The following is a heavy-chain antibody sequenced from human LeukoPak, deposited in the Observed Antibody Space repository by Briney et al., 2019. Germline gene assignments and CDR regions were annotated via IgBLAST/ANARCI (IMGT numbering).Heavy chain of an antibody. V-gene: IGHV4-61*02. CDR1: GGSISSSNDY. CDR2: IHTSGST. J-gene: IGHJ6*02. D-gene: IGHD4-17*01. CDR3: ARAPSYGDYANYYYYGMDV. Sequence: PSQTLSLTCNVSGGSISSSNDYWSWIRQPAGTGLEWIGRIHTSGSTNYNPSLKSRVTISVDTSKNQFSLKLSSVTAADTAVYYCARAPSYGDYANYYYYGMDVWGQGTTVTVSS.